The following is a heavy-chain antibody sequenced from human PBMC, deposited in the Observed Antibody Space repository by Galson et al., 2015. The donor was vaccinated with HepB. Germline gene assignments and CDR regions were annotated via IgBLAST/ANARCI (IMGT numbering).Heavy chain of an antibody. CDR3: AKDSGGIDSSGSPDAFDI. Sequence: SLRLSCAASGFTFDDYAMHWVRQAPGKGLEWVSGISWNSGSIGYADSVKGRFTISRDNAKNSLYLQMNSLRAEDTALYYCAKDSGGIDSSGSPDAFDIWGQGTMVTVSS. D-gene: IGHD3-22*01. J-gene: IGHJ3*02. V-gene: IGHV3-9*01. CDR2: ISWNSGSI. CDR1: GFTFDDYA.